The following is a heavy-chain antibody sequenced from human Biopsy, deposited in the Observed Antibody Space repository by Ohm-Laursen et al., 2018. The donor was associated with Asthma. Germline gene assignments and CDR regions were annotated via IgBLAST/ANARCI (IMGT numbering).Heavy chain of an antibody. CDR2: ISYDGSNK. Sequence: SLRLSCSASGFTFSRYGMHWVRQAPGKGLEWVAVISYDGSNKYYGDSVQGRFTITRDNSKNTLYLQMNSLRAEDTAVYYCASDEVVTSILHLDVWGQGTTVTVSS. CDR1: GFTFSRYG. V-gene: IGHV3-30*03. D-gene: IGHD2-21*02. CDR3: ASDEVVTSILHLDV. J-gene: IGHJ6*02.